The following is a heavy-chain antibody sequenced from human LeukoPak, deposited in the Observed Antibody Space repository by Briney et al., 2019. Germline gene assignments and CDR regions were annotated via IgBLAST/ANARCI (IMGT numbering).Heavy chain of an antibody. J-gene: IGHJ4*02. CDR2: INHSGST. CDR3: ARQRSSGWYVSYFDY. D-gene: IGHD6-19*01. Sequence: PSETLSLTCAVYGGSFSGYYWSWIRRPPGKGLEWIGEINHSGSTNYNPSLKSRVTISVDTSKNQFSLKLSSVTAADTAVYYCARQRSSGWYVSYFDYWGQGTLVTVSS. CDR1: GGSFSGYY. V-gene: IGHV4-34*01.